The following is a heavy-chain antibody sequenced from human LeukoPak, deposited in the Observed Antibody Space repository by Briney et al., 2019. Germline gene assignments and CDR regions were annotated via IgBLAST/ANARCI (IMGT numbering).Heavy chain of an antibody. D-gene: IGHD1-26*01. V-gene: IGHV3-30*18. Sequence: PGRSLRLSCAASGFTFSSYGMHRVRQAPGKGLERVAVISYDGSNKYYADSVKGRFTISRDNSKNTLYLQMNSLRAEDTAVYYCAKGGYSGSYYAHDYFVYWGQGTLVTVSS. J-gene: IGHJ4*02. CDR3: AKGGYSGSYYAHDYFVY. CDR1: GFTFSSYG. CDR2: ISYDGSNK.